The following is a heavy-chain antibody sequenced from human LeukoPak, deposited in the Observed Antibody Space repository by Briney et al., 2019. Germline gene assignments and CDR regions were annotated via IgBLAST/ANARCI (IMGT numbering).Heavy chain of an antibody. V-gene: IGHV3-21*01. D-gene: IGHD6-19*01. CDR3: VIDRYSSGWYTFDY. CDR1: GFTFSNFG. J-gene: IGHJ4*02. Sequence: GGSLRLSCAASGFTFSNFGINWVRQAPGKGLEWVSSISSSSSYISYADSVKGRFTISRDNAQNSLDLQMNSLRAEDTAVYYCVIDRYSSGWYTFDYWGPGSLVTVSS. CDR2: ISSSSSYI.